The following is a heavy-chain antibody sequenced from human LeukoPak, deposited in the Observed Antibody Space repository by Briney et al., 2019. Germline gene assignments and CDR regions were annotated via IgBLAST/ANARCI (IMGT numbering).Heavy chain of an antibody. J-gene: IGHJ5*02. D-gene: IGHD3-3*01. CDR2: INHSGST. CDR1: GGSFSGYY. Sequence: SETLSLTCAVYGGSFSGYYRSWIRQPPGKGLEWIGEINHSGSTNYNPSLKSRVTISVDTSKNQFSLKLSSVTAADTAVYYCARASYDFWSGYSSGFWFDPWGQGTLVTVSS. V-gene: IGHV4-34*01. CDR3: ARASYDFWSGYSSGFWFDP.